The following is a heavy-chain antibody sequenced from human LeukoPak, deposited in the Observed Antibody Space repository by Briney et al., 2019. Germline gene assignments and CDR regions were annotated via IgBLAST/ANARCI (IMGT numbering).Heavy chain of an antibody. CDR2: VSGSGGSA. J-gene: IGHJ4*02. D-gene: IGHD4-17*01. Sequence: GGSLRLSCAASGFTFSSYAMGWARQAPGKGLERVSAVSGSGGSAYYADSVKGRFTISRDNSKNTLYLQMNSLRAEDTAVYYCAKDDYGDFDYWGQGTLVTVSS. CDR3: AKDDYGDFDY. V-gene: IGHV3-23*01. CDR1: GFTFSSYA.